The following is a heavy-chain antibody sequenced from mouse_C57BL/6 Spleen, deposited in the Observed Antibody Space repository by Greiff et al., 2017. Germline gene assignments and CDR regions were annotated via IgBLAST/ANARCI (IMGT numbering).Heavy chain of an antibody. CDR3: ARPLYDGDFDY. CDR1: GYTFTDYY. D-gene: IGHD2-12*01. CDR2: INPYNGGT. V-gene: IGHV1-19*01. J-gene: IGHJ2*01. Sequence: VQLQQSGPVLVKPGASVKMSCKASGYTFTDYYMNWVKQSHGKSLEWIGVINPYNGGTSYNQKFKGKATLTVDKSSSTAYMELNSLTSEDSAVYYCARPLYDGDFDYWGQGTTLTVSS.